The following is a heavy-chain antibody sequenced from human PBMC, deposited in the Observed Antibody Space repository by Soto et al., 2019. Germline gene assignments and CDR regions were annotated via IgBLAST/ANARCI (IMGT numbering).Heavy chain of an antibody. V-gene: IGHV4-30-4*01. CDR1: GGSISSGDYY. CDR3: AREGNCSGGSCYPEY. J-gene: IGHJ4*02. D-gene: IGHD2-15*01. CDR2: IYYSGST. Sequence: QVQLQESGPGLVKPSQALSLTCTVSGGSISSGDYYWSWIRQPPGKGLEWIGYIYYSGSTYYNPSLKSRVTISVDTSKNQFSLKLSSVTAADTAVYYSAREGNCSGGSCYPEYWGQGTLVTVSS.